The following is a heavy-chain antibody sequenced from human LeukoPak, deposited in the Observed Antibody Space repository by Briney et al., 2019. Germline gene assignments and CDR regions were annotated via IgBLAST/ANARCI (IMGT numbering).Heavy chain of an antibody. Sequence: PSEALSLTCTVSGGSIRSSYYYWGWIRQPPGKGLEWIGYIYYSGSTYYNPSLKSRVTISVDTSKNQFSLKLSSVTAADTAVYYCARGDGYIDYWGQGTLVTVSS. CDR3: ARGDGYIDY. CDR2: IYYSGST. D-gene: IGHD5-24*01. J-gene: IGHJ4*02. CDR1: GGSIRSSYYY. V-gene: IGHV4-30-4*08.